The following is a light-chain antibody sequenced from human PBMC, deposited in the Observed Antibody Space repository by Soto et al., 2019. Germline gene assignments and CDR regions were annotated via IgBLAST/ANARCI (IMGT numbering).Light chain of an antibody. J-gene: IGKJ1*01. V-gene: IGKV4-1*01. Sequence: DIVMTQSPDSLAVSLGERATINCKSSQSVLYSSNNKYYLAWYQQKPGQPPKLLMYWASTRESGVPDRFRGSGSGTDFTLNISSLQAEDGAVDYCPQYYSQPWTFGKGTQVEIK. CDR2: WAS. CDR1: QSVLYSSNNKYY. CDR3: PQYYSQPWT.